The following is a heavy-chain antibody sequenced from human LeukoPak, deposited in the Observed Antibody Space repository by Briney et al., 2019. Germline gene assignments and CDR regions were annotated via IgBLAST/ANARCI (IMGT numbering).Heavy chain of an antibody. D-gene: IGHD5-18*01. CDR2: IWYDGSNK. CDR3: AREHRKDTAAGSDY. V-gene: IGHV3-33*08. CDR1: GFTFKNYG. Sequence: PGRSLRLSCAASGFTFKNYGLHWVRQAPGKGLEWVAVIWYDGSNKYYADSVKGRFTISRDNSKNTLYLQMNSLRAEDTAVYYCAREHRKDTAAGSDYWGQGTLVTVSS. J-gene: IGHJ4*02.